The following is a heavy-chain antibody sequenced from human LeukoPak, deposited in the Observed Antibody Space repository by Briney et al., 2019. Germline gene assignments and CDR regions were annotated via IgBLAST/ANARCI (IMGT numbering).Heavy chain of an antibody. CDR1: GYTYTSYG. D-gene: IGHD3-9*01. CDR3: ASSAGYDILTAYLLDY. Sequence: ASVKVSCKASGYTYTSYGISWVRQAPGQGLEWMGWISAYNGNTNYAQKLQGRVTMTTDTSTSTAYMELRSLRSDDTAVYYCASSAGYDILTAYLLDYWGQGTLVTVSS. V-gene: IGHV1-18*01. CDR2: ISAYNGNT. J-gene: IGHJ4*02.